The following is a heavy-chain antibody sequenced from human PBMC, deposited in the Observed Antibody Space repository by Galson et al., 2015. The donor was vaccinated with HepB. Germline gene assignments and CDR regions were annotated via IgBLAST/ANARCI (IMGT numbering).Heavy chain of an antibody. J-gene: IGHJ2*01. CDR1: GHTLTELS. V-gene: IGHV1-24*01. CDR2: LNPEDGGT. Sequence: SVKVSCKVSGHTLTELSIHWVRQTPGKGPEWMGGLNPEDGGTIYAQSFQGRVTMTEDTSTDTAFLELRSLKSNDTAVYYCTTGVQWFSDLWGRGALVTVSS. CDR3: TTGVQWFSDL.